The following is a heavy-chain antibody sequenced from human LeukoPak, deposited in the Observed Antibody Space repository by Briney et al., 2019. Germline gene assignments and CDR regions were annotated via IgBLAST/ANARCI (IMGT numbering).Heavy chain of an antibody. J-gene: IGHJ3*02. Sequence: PGGSLRLSCAASGFTFSSYAMHWVRQAPGKGLEWVAVISYDGSNKYYADSVKGRFTISRDNSKNTLYLQMNSLRAEDTAVYYCAKGYKWELRLSGAFDIWGQGTMVTVSS. V-gene: IGHV3-30-3*01. CDR3: AKGYKWELRLSGAFDI. CDR2: ISYDGSNK. D-gene: IGHD1-26*01. CDR1: GFTFSSYA.